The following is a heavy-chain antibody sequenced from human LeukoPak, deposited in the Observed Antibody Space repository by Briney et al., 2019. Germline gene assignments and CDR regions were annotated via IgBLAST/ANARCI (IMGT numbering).Heavy chain of an antibody. Sequence: SETLSLTCTVSGGSISSGGYYWSWIRQHPGKGLEWIGYIYYSGSTYYNPSLKSRVTISVDTSKNQFSLKLSSVTAADTAVYYCARLSAYYDSSGPFDYWGQGTLVTVSS. D-gene: IGHD3-22*01. V-gene: IGHV4-31*03. CDR1: GGSISSGGYY. CDR2: IYYSGST. CDR3: ARLSAYYDSSGPFDY. J-gene: IGHJ4*02.